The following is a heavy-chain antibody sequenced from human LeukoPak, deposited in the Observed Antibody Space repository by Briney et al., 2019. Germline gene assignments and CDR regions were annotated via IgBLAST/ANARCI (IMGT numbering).Heavy chain of an antibody. CDR2: ISGSGGST. J-gene: IGHJ4*02. V-gene: IGHV3-23*01. D-gene: IGHD3-10*01. CDR1: GFTFSSYA. Sequence: GGSLRLSCAASGFTFSSYAMSWVRQAPGKGLEWVSAISGSGGSTYYADSVKGRFTISRDNSKNTLYLQMNSLRAEDTAVYYCARDRDPGVRGVVFDYWGQGTLVTVSS. CDR3: ARDRDPGVRGVVFDY.